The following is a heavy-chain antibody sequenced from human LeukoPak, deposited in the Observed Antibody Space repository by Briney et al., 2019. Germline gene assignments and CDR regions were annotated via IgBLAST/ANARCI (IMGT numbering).Heavy chain of an antibody. J-gene: IGHJ4*02. CDR1: GFTFSSYA. CDR3: AKDHVYSSGWTTDFDY. Sequence: GRSLRLSCAASGFTFSSYAMHWVRQAPGKGLEWVSAISGSGGSTYSADSVKGRFTISRDNSKNTLYLQMNSLRAEDTAVYYCAKDHVYSSGWTTDFDYWGQGTLVTVSS. CDR2: ISGSGGST. V-gene: IGHV3-23*01. D-gene: IGHD6-19*01.